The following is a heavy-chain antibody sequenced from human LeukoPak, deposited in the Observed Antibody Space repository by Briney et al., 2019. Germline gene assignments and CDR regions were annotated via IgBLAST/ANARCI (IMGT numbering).Heavy chain of an antibody. J-gene: IGHJ4*02. V-gene: IGHV3-15*01. D-gene: IGHD3-9*01. CDR3: VTDLRYDN. Sequence: GGSLRLSCAASGLSLTTAWMTWVRQAPGKGLEWVGRIKTKTDGGTTDYAAPVKGRFSISRDDSKNTLYLQMNSLKTEDTAMYYCVTDLRYDNWGQGTLVTVSS. CDR1: GLSLTTAW. CDR2: IKTKTDGGTT.